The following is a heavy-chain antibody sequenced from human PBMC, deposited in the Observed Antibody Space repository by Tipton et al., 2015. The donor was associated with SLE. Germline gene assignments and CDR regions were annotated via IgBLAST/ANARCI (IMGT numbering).Heavy chain of an antibody. CDR3: TRSLYNTNWFWFDP. Sequence: TLSLTCTVSGGSIGNYYWNWIRQPPGKGLEWLGYIHYSGSTNNNPSLKSRVTISLGTSTNQFSLRLSSVTAADTAVYFCTRSLYNTNWFWFDPWGQGTLVIVSS. J-gene: IGHJ5*02. CDR2: IHYSGST. V-gene: IGHV4-59*13. CDR1: GGSIGNYY. D-gene: IGHD6-13*01.